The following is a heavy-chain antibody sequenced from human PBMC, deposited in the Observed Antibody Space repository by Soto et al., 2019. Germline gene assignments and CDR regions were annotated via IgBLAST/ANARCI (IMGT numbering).Heavy chain of an antibody. CDR2: ISGSGGST. D-gene: IGHD5-12*01. J-gene: IGHJ6*02. CDR3: AKALSPHSGYDYHYGMDV. Sequence: GGSLRLSCAASGFTFSSYAMSWVRQAPGKGLEWVSAISGSGGSTYYADSVKGRFTISRDNSKNTLYLQMNSLRAEDTAVYYCAKALSPHSGYDYHYGMDVWGQGTTVTVSS. CDR1: GFTFSSYA. V-gene: IGHV3-23*01.